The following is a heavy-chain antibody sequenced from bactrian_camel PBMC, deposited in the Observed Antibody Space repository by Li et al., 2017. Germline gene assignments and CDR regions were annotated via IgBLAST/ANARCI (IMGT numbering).Heavy chain of an antibody. D-gene: IGHD6*01. CDR3: VRKVGGSWYD. V-gene: IGHV3S40*01. CDR1: GFTFDAYG. J-gene: IGHJ4*01. CDR2: ITHTGGNT. Sequence: VQLVESGEGLVQPGGSLTLACAASGFTFDAYGMYWVRQGPGKGLEWVSAITHTGGNTYYADSVKGRFAVSRDNAKNTVYLQMNTLKPEDTAVYYCVRKVGGSWYDWGQGTQVTVS.